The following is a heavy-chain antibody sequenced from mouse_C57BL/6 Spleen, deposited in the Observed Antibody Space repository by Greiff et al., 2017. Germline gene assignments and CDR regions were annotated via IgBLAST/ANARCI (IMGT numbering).Heavy chain of an antibody. J-gene: IGHJ3*01. Sequence: VQLQQSGAELVRPGASVTLSCKASGYTFTDYEMHWVKQTPVHGLEWIGAIDPETGGTAYNQKFKGKAILTADKSSSTAYMELRSLTSEDSAVYYCTTPYYYGSSIFAYWGQGTLVTVSA. V-gene: IGHV1-15*01. D-gene: IGHD1-1*01. CDR1: GYTFTDYE. CDR3: TTPYYYGSSIFAY. CDR2: IDPETGGT.